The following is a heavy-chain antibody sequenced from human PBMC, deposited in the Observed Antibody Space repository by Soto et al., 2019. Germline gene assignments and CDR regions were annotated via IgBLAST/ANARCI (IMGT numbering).Heavy chain of an antibody. D-gene: IGHD3-22*01. Sequence: ASVKVSCKASGYIFTNHYIHWVRQAPGQGLEWMGIINPSGGSTNYSQKLQGRITMTRDTSTSTVYMELSSLRSEDTAVYFCARADYYDSSGFYYDCWGQGSLVTVSS. J-gene: IGHJ4*02. CDR2: INPSGGST. CDR1: GYIFTNHY. V-gene: IGHV1-46*01. CDR3: ARADYYDSSGFYYDC.